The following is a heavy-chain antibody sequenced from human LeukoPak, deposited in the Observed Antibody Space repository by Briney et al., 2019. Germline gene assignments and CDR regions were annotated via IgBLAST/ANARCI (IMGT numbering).Heavy chain of an antibody. CDR3: ARDPSSYYYYYMDV. CDR2: ISGSSSYI. Sequence: TPGGSLRLSCAASGFTFSSYSMNWVRQAPGKGLEWVSSISGSSSYIYYADSVKGRFTISRDNAKNSLYLQMNSLRAEDTAVYYCARDPSSYYYYYMDVWGKGTTVTVSS. J-gene: IGHJ6*03. V-gene: IGHV3-21*01. CDR1: GFTFSSYS.